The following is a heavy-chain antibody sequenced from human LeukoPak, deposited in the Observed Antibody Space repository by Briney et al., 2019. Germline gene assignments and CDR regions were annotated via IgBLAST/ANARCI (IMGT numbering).Heavy chain of an antibody. CDR3: ARSRVGASHFDY. V-gene: IGHV4-59*12. CDR2: IYYSGST. J-gene: IGHJ4*02. D-gene: IGHD1-26*01. Sequence: PSETLSLTCTVSGGSISNYYWSWIHQPPGKGLEWIGYIYYSGSTNYDPSLKSRVTMSVDTSRNQLSLRLSSVTAADTALYYCARSRVGASHFDYWGQGTLVTVSS. CDR1: GGSISNYY.